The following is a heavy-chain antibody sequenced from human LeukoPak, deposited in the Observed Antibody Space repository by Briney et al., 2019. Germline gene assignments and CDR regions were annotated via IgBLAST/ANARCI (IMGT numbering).Heavy chain of an antibody. CDR1: GFSVSLYG. Sequence: GESLRLSCAASGFSVSLYGMHWVRQAPGKGLQWVSGISVSGAMTYYVDSVKGRFIISRDNSKNTVYLQMNSLTTEDPAVYYCVRGEQWLVPDYWGQGALVTVSS. V-gene: IGHV3-23*01. J-gene: IGHJ4*02. CDR3: VRGEQWLVPDY. CDR2: ISVSGAMT. D-gene: IGHD6-19*01.